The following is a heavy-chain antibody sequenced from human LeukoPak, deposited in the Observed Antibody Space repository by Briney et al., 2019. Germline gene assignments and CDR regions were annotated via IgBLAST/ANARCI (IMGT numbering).Heavy chain of an antibody. CDR2: IYHSGST. V-gene: IGHV4-59*12. CDR1: GGSISSYY. D-gene: IGHD6-6*01. CDR3: ARVVRAGIAARREYYYYYYMDV. Sequence: SETLSLTCTVSGGSISSYYWSWIRQPPGKGLEWIGYIYHSGSTYYNPSLKSRVTISVDRSKNQFSLKLSSVTAADTAVYYCARVVRAGIAARREYYYYYYMDVWGKGTTVTVSS. J-gene: IGHJ6*03.